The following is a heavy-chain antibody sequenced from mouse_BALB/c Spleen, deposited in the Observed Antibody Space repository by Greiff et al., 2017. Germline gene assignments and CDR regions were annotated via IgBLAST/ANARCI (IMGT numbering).Heavy chain of an antibody. CDR3: NARGGNYDYFDY. CDR1: GYTFTDYN. CDR2: IYPYNGGT. Sequence: EVKLQESGPELVKPGASVKISCKASGYTFTDYNMHWVKQSHGKSLEWIGYIYPYNGGTGYNQKFKSKATLTVDNSSSTAYLQLSSLTSEDTAVYYCNARGGNYDYFDYWGQGTTLTVSS. V-gene: IGHV1S29*02. D-gene: IGHD2-1*01. J-gene: IGHJ2*01.